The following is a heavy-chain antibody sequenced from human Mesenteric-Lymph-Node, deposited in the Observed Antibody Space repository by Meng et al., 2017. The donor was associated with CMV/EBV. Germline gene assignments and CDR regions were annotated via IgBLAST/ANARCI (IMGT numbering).Heavy chain of an antibody. D-gene: IGHD6-13*01. CDR1: GFSLSTSGVG. CDR2: IYWDDDT. CDR3: AHSSGIAAAGPFYFDY. Sequence: QITLKESGPTLVKPTQTLTLPCTFSGFSLSTSGVGVGWIRQPPGKALEWLALIYWDDDTRYSPSLKSRLTITKDTSKNQVVLTMTNMDPVDTATYYCAHSSGIAAAGPFYFDYWGQGTLVTVSS. J-gene: IGHJ4*02. V-gene: IGHV2-5*02.